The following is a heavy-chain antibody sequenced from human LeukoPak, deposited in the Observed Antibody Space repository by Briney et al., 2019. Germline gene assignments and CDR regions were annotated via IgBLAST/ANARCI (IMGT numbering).Heavy chain of an antibody. Sequence: GESLKISCKGSGYSFTSYWIGWVRQMPGKGLEWMGIIYPGDSDTRYSPSFQGQVTISADKSISTAYLQWSSLKASDTAMYYCARAQTCDFWSGYYHYWGQGTLVTVSS. J-gene: IGHJ4*02. CDR1: GYSFTSYW. V-gene: IGHV5-51*01. CDR2: IYPGDSDT. D-gene: IGHD3-3*01. CDR3: ARAQTCDFWSGYYHY.